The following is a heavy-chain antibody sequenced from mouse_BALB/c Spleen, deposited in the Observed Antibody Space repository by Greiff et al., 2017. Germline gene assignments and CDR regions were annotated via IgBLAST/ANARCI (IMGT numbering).Heavy chain of an antibody. D-gene: IGHD1-1*01. Sequence: DVKLQESGPDLVKPSQSLSLTCTVTGYSITSGYSWHWIRQFPGNKLEWMGYIHYSGSTNYNPSLKSRISITRDTSKNQFFLQLNSVTTEDTATYYCARWGTVVATENYWGQGTTLTVSS. J-gene: IGHJ2*01. CDR1: GYSITSGYS. CDR3: ARWGTVVATENY. V-gene: IGHV3-1*02. CDR2: IHYSGST.